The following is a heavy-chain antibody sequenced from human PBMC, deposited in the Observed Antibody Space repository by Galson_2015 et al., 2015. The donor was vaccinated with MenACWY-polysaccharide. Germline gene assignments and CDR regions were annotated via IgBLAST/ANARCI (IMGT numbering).Heavy chain of an antibody. Sequence: SLRLSCAASGFTFSSYGMHWVRQAPGKGLEWVAVISYDGSNKYYADSVKGRFTISRDNSKNTLYLQMNSLRAEDTAVYYCAKDRDSGSRASSDYWGQGTLVTVSS. CDR1: GFTFSSYG. CDR3: AKDRDSGSRASSDY. CDR2: ISYDGSNK. V-gene: IGHV3-30*18. D-gene: IGHD1-26*01. J-gene: IGHJ4*02.